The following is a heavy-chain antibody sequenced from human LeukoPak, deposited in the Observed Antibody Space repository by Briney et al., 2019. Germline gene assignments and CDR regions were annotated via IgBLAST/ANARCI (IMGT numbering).Heavy chain of an antibody. J-gene: IGHJ2*01. Sequence: PGGSLRLSCAASGFILSDYEMNWVRQAPGKGLEWISYISSSGGSIFYPDSVKGRFTISRDNAKNSLYLQMNSLRAEDTAVYYCARRFDLWGRGTLVTVSS. CDR3: ARRFDL. CDR2: ISSSGGSI. V-gene: IGHV3-48*03. CDR1: GFILSDYE.